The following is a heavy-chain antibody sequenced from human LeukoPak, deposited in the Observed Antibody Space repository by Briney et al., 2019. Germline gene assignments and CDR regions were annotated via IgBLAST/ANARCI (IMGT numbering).Heavy chain of an antibody. CDR2: MNPNSGNT. CDR1: GYTFSSYD. D-gene: IGHD3-22*01. V-gene: IGHV1-8*01. CDR3: ARHLNSSGPIHY. Sequence: ASVKVSCKASGYTFSSYDINWVRQATGKGLERMGWMNPNSGNTGYAQNLQGRVTMTRNTSISTAYMEMSSLRSEQTAVYYCARHLNSSGPIHYCGQRTLVSVSS. J-gene: IGHJ4*02.